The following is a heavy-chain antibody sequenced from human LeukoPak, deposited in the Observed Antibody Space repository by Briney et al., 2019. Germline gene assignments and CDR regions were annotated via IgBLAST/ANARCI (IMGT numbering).Heavy chain of an antibody. Sequence: HPGGSLRLSCAASGFTFSSYAMHWVRQAPGKGLEWVAVISYDGSNKYYADSVKGRFTISRDNSKNTLYLQMNSLRAEDTAVYYCAKAVAGGPSAFDYWGQGTLVTVSS. J-gene: IGHJ4*02. D-gene: IGHD6-19*01. CDR3: AKAVAGGPSAFDY. V-gene: IGHV3-30-3*01. CDR2: ISYDGSNK. CDR1: GFTFSSYA.